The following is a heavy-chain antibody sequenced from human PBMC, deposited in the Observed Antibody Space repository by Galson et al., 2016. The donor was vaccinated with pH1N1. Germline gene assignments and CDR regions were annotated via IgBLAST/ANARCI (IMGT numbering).Heavy chain of an antibody. CDR1: GYTLTSYD. V-gene: IGHV1-8*01. CDR2: MNPNNGNA. Sequence: SVKVSCKASGYTLTSYDINWVRQATGQGLEWMGWMNPNNGNADYAPKFQGRVTLTRNASINTAYMELSSLTSEDTAMYYCARGPVYWYFDLWGRGTPVIVSS. J-gene: IGHJ2*01. CDR3: ARGPVYWYFDL.